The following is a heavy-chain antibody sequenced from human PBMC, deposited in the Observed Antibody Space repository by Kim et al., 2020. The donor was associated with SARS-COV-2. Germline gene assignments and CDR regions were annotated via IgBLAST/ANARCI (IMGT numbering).Heavy chain of an antibody. J-gene: IGHJ4*02. Sequence: GGSLRLSCEASGFAFNSYWMHWVRQAPGKGLTWVSRLGPDGSGTGYADSVRGRFTISTDIAKSTLFLQMNSLSADDTAVYFCARALGGSRPDFWGQGTLVTVSS. CDR2: LGPDGSGT. CDR1: GFAFNSYW. CDR3: ARALGGSRPDF. V-gene: IGHV3-74*01. D-gene: IGHD3-16*01.